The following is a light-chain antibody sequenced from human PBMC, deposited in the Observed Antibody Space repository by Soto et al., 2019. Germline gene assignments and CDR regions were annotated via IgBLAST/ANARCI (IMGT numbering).Light chain of an antibody. Sequence: EIVLTQSPATLSLSPEERATLSCRASQSVSSYLAWYQQKPGQAPRLLIYDASNRATGIPARFSGRGSGTDFTLTIRSLEPEDFAVYYWQQRSNWPPFTFGPGTKVDIK. V-gene: IGKV3-11*01. CDR1: QSVSSY. CDR3: QQRSNWPPFT. CDR2: DAS. J-gene: IGKJ3*01.